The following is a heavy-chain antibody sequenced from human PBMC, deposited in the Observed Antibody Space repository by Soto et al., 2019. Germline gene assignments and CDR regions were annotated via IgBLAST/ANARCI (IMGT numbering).Heavy chain of an antibody. V-gene: IGHV4-59*01. D-gene: IGHD2-15*01. J-gene: IGHJ5*02. CDR2: ISYSGST. CDR3: ARDLKEYCSDGKCNWFDP. Sequence: SETLSLTCTVSGGSISSYYWSWIRQPPGKGLEWIGYISYSGSTNYNPSLKSRVTISFDASKNEISLQVRSATAADAAVYYCARDLKEYCSDGKCNWFDPWGQGTLVTVSS. CDR1: GGSISSYY.